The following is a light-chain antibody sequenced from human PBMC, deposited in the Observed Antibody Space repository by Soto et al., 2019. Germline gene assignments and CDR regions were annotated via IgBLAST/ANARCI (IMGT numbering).Light chain of an antibody. Sequence: QSALTQPASVSGSPGQSITISCTGTSSDVGGYNYVSWYQQHPGKVPKLIIYEVSNRPSGVSNRFSGSKSGNTASLTISGLQAEDEADYYCSSYTSSNTYVFGTGTKV. CDR1: SSDVGGYNY. J-gene: IGLJ1*01. V-gene: IGLV2-14*01. CDR3: SSYTSSNTYV. CDR2: EVS.